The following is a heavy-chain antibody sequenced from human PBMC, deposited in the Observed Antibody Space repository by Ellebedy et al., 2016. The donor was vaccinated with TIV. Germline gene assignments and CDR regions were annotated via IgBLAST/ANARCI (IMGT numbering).Heavy chain of an antibody. CDR3: GRASQDAMDV. Sequence: SVKVSCKASGGTLSSYGISWVRQAPGQGLEWIGGIIPILDTANYARKFQGRVTVTADKSTSTAYMELTSLRFEDTAVYFCGRASQDAMDVWGQGTTVTVSS. J-gene: IGHJ6*02. V-gene: IGHV1-69*10. CDR2: IIPILDTA. CDR1: GGTLSSYG. D-gene: IGHD2-21*01.